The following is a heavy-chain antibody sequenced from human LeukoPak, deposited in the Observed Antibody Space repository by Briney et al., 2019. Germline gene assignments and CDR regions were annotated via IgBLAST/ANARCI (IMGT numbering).Heavy chain of an antibody. V-gene: IGHV4-59*01. CDR2: IYYSGST. Sequence: SETLSLTCTVSGGSISSYYWSWIRQPPGKGLEWIGYIYYSGSTNYNTSLKSQVTISVDTSKNQFSLKLSSVTAADTAVYYCAGLAAADYYYGMDVWGQGTTVTVSS. J-gene: IGHJ6*02. CDR3: AGLAAADYYYGMDV. CDR1: GGSISSYY. D-gene: IGHD6-13*01.